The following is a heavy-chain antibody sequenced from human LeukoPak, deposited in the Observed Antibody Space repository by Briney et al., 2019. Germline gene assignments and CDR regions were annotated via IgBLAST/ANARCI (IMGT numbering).Heavy chain of an antibody. CDR2: VSYDGSNK. J-gene: IGHJ6*02. CDR3: TRESYYYGMDV. Sequence: GGSLRLSCVVSGFTFRTYAMHWVRQAPGKGLEWVAVVSYDGSNKYYADSVQGRFTISRDNAKNSLYLQMNSLRAEDTAVYYCTRESYYYGMDVWGQGTTVTVSS. CDR1: GFTFRTYA. V-gene: IGHV3-30-3*01.